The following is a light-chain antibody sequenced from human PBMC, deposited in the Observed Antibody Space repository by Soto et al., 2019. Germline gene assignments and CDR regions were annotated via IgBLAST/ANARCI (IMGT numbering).Light chain of an antibody. CDR3: QQYGSSPPIT. CDR2: GAS. Sequence: EIVLTQSPATLSLSPGERATLSGRASQSVSSSYLAWYQQKPGQAPRLLIYGASSRATGIPDRFSGSGSGTDFTLTISRLEPEDFAVYYCQQYGSSPPITFGGGTKVEIK. V-gene: IGKV3-20*01. CDR1: QSVSSSY. J-gene: IGKJ4*01.